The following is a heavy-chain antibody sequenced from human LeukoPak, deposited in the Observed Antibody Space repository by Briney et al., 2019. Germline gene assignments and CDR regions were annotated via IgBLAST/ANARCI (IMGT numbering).Heavy chain of an antibody. CDR1: GFNFTTSW. CDR3: ARGGSPLY. CDR2: IKPDGSST. J-gene: IGHJ4*02. V-gene: IGHV3-74*01. Sequence: GGSLRLSCAASGFNFTTSWMNWVRHAPGKGLVWVSRIKPDGSSTTYADFVKGRVTISRDNAQNTLYLQKNSLRADDTAVYYCARGGSPLYWGQGTLVTVSS. D-gene: IGHD3-10*01.